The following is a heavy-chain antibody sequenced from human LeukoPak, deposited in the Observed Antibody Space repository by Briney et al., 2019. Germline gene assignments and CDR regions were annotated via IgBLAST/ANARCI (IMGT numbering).Heavy chain of an antibody. CDR3: ARGPHQQWPVMRY. CDR2: INDSGSP. V-gene: IGHV4-34*01. CDR1: GGSFSGYH. Sequence: PSETLSLTCAVYGGSFSGYHWTWIRQPPGKGLDWIGEINDSGSPNYNPSLKNRVTISMDTSKNQFSVQLTSVTAADTGIYYCARGPHQQWPVMRYWGQGSLVTVSS. J-gene: IGHJ4*02. D-gene: IGHD6-19*01.